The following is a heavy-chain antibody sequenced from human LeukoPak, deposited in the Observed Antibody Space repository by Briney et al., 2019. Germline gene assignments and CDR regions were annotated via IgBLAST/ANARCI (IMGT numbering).Heavy chain of an antibody. CDR2: INAYNGNT. V-gene: IGHV1-18*01. Sequence: ASVKVSCRASGYTFTSYGITWVRQAPGQGLEWMGWINAYNGNTNYAQKVQGRVTMTTDTSTSTAYMELRSLRSDDTAVYYCARVSHYYGSEIEYWGQGTLVTVSS. CDR1: GYTFTSYG. D-gene: IGHD3-10*01. J-gene: IGHJ4*02. CDR3: ARVSHYYGSEIEY.